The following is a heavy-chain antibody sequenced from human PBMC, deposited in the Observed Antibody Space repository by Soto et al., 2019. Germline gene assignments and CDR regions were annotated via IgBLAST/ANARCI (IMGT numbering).Heavy chain of an antibody. CDR1: GFSVGTSGVG. V-gene: IGHV2-5*02. D-gene: IGHD3-22*01. CDR3: AHTLPGMIGFGAFGF. CDR2: IYWDDDK. Sequence: SGPPLVNPTQTLTLTCTFSGFSVGTSGVGVGWIRQPPGKALEWLALIYWDDDKRYSPSLRSRLTITKDTSKNEVVLTISNMDPVDTGTYYCAHTLPGMIGFGAFGFWGPGTMVTVSS. J-gene: IGHJ3*01.